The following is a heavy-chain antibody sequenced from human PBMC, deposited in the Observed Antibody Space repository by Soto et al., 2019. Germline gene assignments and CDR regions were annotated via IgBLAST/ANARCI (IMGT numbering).Heavy chain of an antibody. CDR3: AKDRVSENHSGWPQGH. J-gene: IGHJ4*02. CDR1: GFTFSGYG. CDR2: ISNDGRTK. D-gene: IGHD6-19*01. V-gene: IGHV3-30*18. Sequence: GGSLRLSCAASGFTFSGYGMHWVRQAPGKGLEWVAAISNDGRTKYYADSVKGRFTISRDNSKGTLDLQMNSLRVEDTAIYYCAKDRVSENHSGWPQGHWGQGTLVTVSS.